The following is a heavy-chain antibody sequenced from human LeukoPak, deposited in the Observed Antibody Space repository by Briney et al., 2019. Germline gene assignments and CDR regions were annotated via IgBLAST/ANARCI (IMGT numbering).Heavy chain of an antibody. V-gene: IGHV3-30*01. CDR2: ISYDGSNK. Sequence: GSLRLSCAASGFTFSSYAMHWVRQAPGKGLEWVSVISYDGSNKYYADSVKGRFTISRDNSKTTLYLQMNSLRAEDPAVYYCASYAIVPHYFDYWGQGTLVTVSS. D-gene: IGHD2-2*01. CDR3: ASYAIVPHYFDY. CDR1: GFTFSSYA. J-gene: IGHJ4*02.